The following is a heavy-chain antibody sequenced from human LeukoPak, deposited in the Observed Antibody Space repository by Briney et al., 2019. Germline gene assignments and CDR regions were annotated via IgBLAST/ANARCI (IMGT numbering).Heavy chain of an antibody. Sequence: HTGGSLRLSCAASGFTFSSYAMSWVRQAPGKGLEGVSAISGSGGSTYYADSVKGRFTISRDNSKNTLYLQMNSLRAEDTAVYYCAKDLSGYSYPDYFDYWGQGTLVTVSS. CDR2: ISGSGGST. D-gene: IGHD5-18*01. CDR3: AKDLSGYSYPDYFDY. J-gene: IGHJ4*02. V-gene: IGHV3-23*01. CDR1: GFTFSSYA.